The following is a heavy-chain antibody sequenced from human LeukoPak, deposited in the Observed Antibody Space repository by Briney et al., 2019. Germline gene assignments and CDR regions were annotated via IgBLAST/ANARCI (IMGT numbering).Heavy chain of an antibody. J-gene: IGHJ6*02. V-gene: IGHV3-11*01. Sequence: GGSLRLSCAASGFTFGDYYMSWIRQAPGKGLEWVSYISSSGSTIYYADSVKGRFTISRDNAKNSLYLQMNSLRAEDTAVYYCARGSLHHSSYGMDVWGQGTTVTVSS. CDR3: ARGSLHHSSYGMDV. D-gene: IGHD1-14*01. CDR2: ISSSGSTI. CDR1: GFTFGDYY.